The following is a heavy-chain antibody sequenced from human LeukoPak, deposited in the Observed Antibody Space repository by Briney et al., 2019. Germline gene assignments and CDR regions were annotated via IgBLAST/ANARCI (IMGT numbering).Heavy chain of an antibody. CDR3: ARALVFPSYYMDV. D-gene: IGHD2-21*01. V-gene: IGHV4-61*05. J-gene: IGHJ6*03. Sequence: SETLSLTCTVSGGSISSSTFYWGWIRQPPGKGLEWIGYIYYSGSTNYNPSLKSRVTISVDTSKNQFSLKLSSVTAADTAVYYCARALVFPSYYMDVWGKGTTVTISS. CDR1: GGSISSSTFY. CDR2: IYYSGST.